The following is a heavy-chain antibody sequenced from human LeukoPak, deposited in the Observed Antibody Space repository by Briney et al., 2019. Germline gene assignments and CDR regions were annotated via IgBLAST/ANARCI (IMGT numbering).Heavy chain of an antibody. J-gene: IGHJ4*02. CDR3: ARGSGSYHVDY. Sequence: SETLSLTCAVYGGSFSGYYWSWIRQHPGKGLEWIGEINHSGSTNYNPSLKSRVTISVDTSKNQFSLKLSSVTAADTAVYYCARGSGSYHVDYWGQGTLVTVSS. CDR2: INHSGST. V-gene: IGHV4-34*01. CDR1: GGSFSGYY. D-gene: IGHD1-26*01.